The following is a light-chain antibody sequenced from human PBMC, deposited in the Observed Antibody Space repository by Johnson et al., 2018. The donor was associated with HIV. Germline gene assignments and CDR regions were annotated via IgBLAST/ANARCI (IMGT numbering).Light chain of an antibody. CDR1: SSNIGINY. CDR3: ETWDSRLSGYYV. CDR2: DND. J-gene: IGLJ1*01. Sequence: QSVLTQPPSVSAAPRQKVTISCSGSSSNIGINYVSWFQQLTGTAPKLLIYDNDKRPSGIPDRFSGSKSGTSATLGITGLQTGDEADYYCETWDSRLSGYYVFGSGTRLTVL. V-gene: IGLV1-51*01.